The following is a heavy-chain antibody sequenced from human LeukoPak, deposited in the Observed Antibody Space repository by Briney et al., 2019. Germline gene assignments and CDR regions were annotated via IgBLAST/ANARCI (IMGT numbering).Heavy chain of an antibody. CDR3: ARDKYYYGSGQLRGYFDY. J-gene: IGHJ4*02. D-gene: IGHD3-10*01. CDR2: IYYSGST. Sequence: PSETLSLTCTVSGGSISSYYWSWIRQPPGKGLEWIGYIYYSGSTNYNPSLKRRVTISVDTSKNQFSLKLSSVTAADTAVYYCARDKYYYGSGQLRGYFDYWGQGTLVTVSS. CDR1: GGSISSYY. V-gene: IGHV4-59*01.